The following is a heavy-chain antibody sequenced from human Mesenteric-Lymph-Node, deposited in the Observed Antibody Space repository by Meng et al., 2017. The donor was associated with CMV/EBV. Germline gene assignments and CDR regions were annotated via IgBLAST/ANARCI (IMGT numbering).Heavy chain of an antibody. J-gene: IGHJ4*02. CDR2: NYWEYDK. D-gene: IGHD3-10*01. V-gene: IGHV2-5*02. Sequence: VGVGWSRQPTGKALDCLALNYWEYDKRYSRSLKSRVNITKDTSQNQVVLIMTNMDPVDTGTYYCARTYYYGSGNSNFDYWGQGTLVTVSS. CDR1: VG. CDR3: ARTYYYGSGNSNFDY.